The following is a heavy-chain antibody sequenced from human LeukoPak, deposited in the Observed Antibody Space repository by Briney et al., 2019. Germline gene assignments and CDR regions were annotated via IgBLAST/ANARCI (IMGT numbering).Heavy chain of an antibody. CDR3: ARDPYYCSSTSCYTARGGWFDP. CDR2: IIPIFGTA. D-gene: IGHD2-2*02. Sequence: SVKVSCKASGGTFSSYAISWVRQAPGQGLEWMGGIIPIFGTANYAQKFQGRVTITADESTSTAYMELSSLRSEDTAVYYCARDPYYCSSTSCYTARGGWFDPWGQGTLVTVSS. CDR1: GGTFSSYA. J-gene: IGHJ5*02. V-gene: IGHV1-69*13.